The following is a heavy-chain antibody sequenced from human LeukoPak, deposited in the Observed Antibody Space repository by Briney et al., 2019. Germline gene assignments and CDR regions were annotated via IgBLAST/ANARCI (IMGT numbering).Heavy chain of an antibody. Sequence: SETLSLTCTVSGVSISSGGYYWSWIRQPPGKGLEWIGYIYHSGSTHYNPSLKSRVTISVDRSKNQFSLKLSSVTAADTAVYYCARSYCSSTSCLGLYYYYMDVWGKGTTVTVSS. J-gene: IGHJ6*03. V-gene: IGHV4-30-2*01. D-gene: IGHD2-2*01. CDR2: IYHSGST. CDR1: GVSISSGGYY. CDR3: ARSYCSSTSCLGLYYYYMDV.